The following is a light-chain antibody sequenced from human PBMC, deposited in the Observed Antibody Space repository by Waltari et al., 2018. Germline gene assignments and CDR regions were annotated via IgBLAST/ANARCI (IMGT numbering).Light chain of an antibody. CDR1: QDIRKN. CDR3: QQYANLPLT. Sequence: DIQMTQSPSSLSASVGDRVTITCQASQDIRKNLNWFQQKPGKAPQVLIFDASNSQAAVPSRFSGSGSGTDFAFTISSLQPEDIGTYFCQQYANLPLTFGGGTRVEIE. J-gene: IGKJ4*01. V-gene: IGKV1-33*01. CDR2: DAS.